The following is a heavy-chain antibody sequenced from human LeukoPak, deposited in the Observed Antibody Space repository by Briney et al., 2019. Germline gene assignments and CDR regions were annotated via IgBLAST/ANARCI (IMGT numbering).Heavy chain of an antibody. CDR2: INHSGST. CDR3: ARGNMTTVSNFDY. CDR1: GGSFSGYY. V-gene: IGHV4-34*01. D-gene: IGHD4-17*01. J-gene: IGHJ4*02. Sequence: PSETLSLTCAVYGGSFSGYYWSWIRQPPGKGLEWIGEINHSGSTNYNPSLKSRVTMSVDTSKNQFSLKLSSVTAADTAVYYCARGNMTTVSNFDYWGQGTLVTVSS.